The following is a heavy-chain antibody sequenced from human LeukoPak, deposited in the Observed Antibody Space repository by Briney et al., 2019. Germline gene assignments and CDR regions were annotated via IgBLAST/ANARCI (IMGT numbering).Heavy chain of an antibody. CDR1: GGTFSSYA. J-gene: IGHJ3*02. D-gene: IGHD6-13*01. Sequence: EASVKVSCKASGGTFSSYAISWVRQAPGQGLEWMGGIIPIFGTANYAQKFQGRVTMTEDTSTDTAYMELSSLRSEDTAVYYCATSPRSSSWWTKGDAFDIWGQGTMVTVSS. CDR2: IIPIFGTA. V-gene: IGHV1-69*06. CDR3: ATSPRSSSWWTKGDAFDI.